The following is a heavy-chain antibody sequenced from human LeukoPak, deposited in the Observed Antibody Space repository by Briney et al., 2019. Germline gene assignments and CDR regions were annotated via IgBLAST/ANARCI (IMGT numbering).Heavy chain of an antibody. CDR2: INHSGST. D-gene: IGHD3-22*01. J-gene: IGHJ4*02. V-gene: IGHV4-34*01. CDR3: ARGPPRDFGSSGFYFNY. CDR1: GRSFSGYF. Sequence: PSETLSLTCAVSGRSFSGYFWSWFRQAPSKGLEWIGEINHSGSTNYNPSLESRVTISEDTSKNQFSLKLSSVTAADTAVYYCARGPPRDFGSSGFYFNYWGQGTLVTVSS.